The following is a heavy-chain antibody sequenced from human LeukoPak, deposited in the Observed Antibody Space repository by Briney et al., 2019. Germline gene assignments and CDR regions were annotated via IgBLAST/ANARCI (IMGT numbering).Heavy chain of an antibody. D-gene: IGHD3-10*01. J-gene: IGHJ5*02. CDR3: SRDMVRETLMYWFDP. V-gene: IGHV4-4*07. Sequence: SETLSLTCTVSGASMNGYFWSWIRQSAGKGLEWIGRIYGSGSTNYNPSLESRATVSSDTSKNQFSLKLRSVTAADTAVYYCSRDMVRETLMYWFDPWGPGILVTVS. CDR2: IYGSGST. CDR1: GASMNGYF.